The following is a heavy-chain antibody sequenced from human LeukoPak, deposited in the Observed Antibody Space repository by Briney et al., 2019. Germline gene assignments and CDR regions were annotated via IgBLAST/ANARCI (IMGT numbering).Heavy chain of an antibody. J-gene: IGHJ4*02. CDR1: GFTFSSYG. Sequence: GGSLRLSCAASGFTFSSYGMHWVRQAPGKGLEWVAFIRYDGSNKYYADSVKGRFTISRDNSKNTLYLQMNSLRAEGTAVYYCAKFLSRGLNIDYWGQGTLVTVSS. CDR3: AKFLSRGLNIDY. V-gene: IGHV3-30*02. CDR2: IRYDGSNK. D-gene: IGHD3-3*01.